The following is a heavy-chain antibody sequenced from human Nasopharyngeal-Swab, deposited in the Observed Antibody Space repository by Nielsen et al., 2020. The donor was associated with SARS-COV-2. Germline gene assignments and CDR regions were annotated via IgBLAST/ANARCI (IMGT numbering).Heavy chain of an antibody. Sequence: PGKGLEWIGEIYQSGNTNYNPSLKRRVSISLDKSKNQFSLNLTSVTAADTAVYYCATSGSSVTAGVNMDVWGKGTTVTVSS. CDR2: IYQSGNT. V-gene: IGHV4-4*02. D-gene: IGHD6-13*01. J-gene: IGHJ6*03. CDR3: ATSGSSVTAGVNMDV.